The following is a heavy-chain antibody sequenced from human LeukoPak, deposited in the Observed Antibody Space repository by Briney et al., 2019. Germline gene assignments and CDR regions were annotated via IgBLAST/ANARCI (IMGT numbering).Heavy chain of an antibody. D-gene: IGHD3-10*01. CDR1: GGSISSYY. J-gene: IGHJ6*02. V-gene: IGHV4-59*01. Sequence: PSETLSPTCTVSGGSISSYYWSWIRQPPGKGLEWIGYIYYSGSTNYNPSLKSRVTISVDTSKNQFSLKLSSVTAADTAVYYCARSGPYYYYGMDVWGQGTTVTVSS. CDR2: IYYSGST. CDR3: ARSGPYYYYGMDV.